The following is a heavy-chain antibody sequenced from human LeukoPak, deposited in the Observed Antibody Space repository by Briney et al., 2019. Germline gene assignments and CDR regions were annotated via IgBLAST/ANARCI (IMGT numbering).Heavy chain of an antibody. J-gene: IGHJ4*02. V-gene: IGHV3-7*03. Sequence: GGSLRLSCAASGLTFSSSWMTWVRQAPGKGLEWVANINQDGGEKYYVDSVKGRFTIPRDNAKNSLYLQMNSLRAEDTAVYYCARDLYNSASKWGQGTLVTVSS. D-gene: IGHD6-25*01. CDR2: INQDGGEK. CDR3: ARDLYNSASK. CDR1: GLTFSSSW.